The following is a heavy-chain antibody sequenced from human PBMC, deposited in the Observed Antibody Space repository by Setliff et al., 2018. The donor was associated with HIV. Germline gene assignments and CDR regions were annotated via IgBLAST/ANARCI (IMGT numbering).Heavy chain of an antibody. Sequence: VASVKVSCKASGYTFSNYGMNWVRQAPGQGLEWMGWINTDTGNPTYAQGFTGRFVFSLDTSVNTAYLQISSLKTEDSAVYYCARGPPSQVDYWGQGTLVTVSS. J-gene: IGHJ4*02. CDR3: ARGPPSQVDY. V-gene: IGHV7-4-1*02. CDR1: GYTFSNYG. CDR2: INTDTGNP.